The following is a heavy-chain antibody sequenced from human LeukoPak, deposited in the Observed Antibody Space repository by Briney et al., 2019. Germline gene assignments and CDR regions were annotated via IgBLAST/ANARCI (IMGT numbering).Heavy chain of an antibody. Sequence: SQTLSLTCTVSGGSISSGSYYWSWIRQPAGKGLEWIGRIYTSGSTNYNPSLKSRVTMSVDTSKNQFSLKLSSVTAADTAVYYCARGGGGWFDPWGQGTLVTVSS. D-gene: IGHD4-23*01. CDR3: ARGGGGWFDP. CDR2: IYTSGST. V-gene: IGHV4-61*02. CDR1: GGSISSGSYY. J-gene: IGHJ5*02.